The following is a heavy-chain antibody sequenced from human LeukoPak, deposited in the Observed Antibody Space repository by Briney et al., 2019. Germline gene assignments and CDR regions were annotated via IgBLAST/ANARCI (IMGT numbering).Heavy chain of an antibody. CDR2: IYYTGST. D-gene: IGHD3-3*01. J-gene: IGHJ5*02. Sequence: KTSETLSLTCTVSGGSISSSYWSWIRQPPGKGLEWIGYIYYTGSTNYNPSLKNRVTISVDTSKNQFSLKLSSVTAADTAVYYCARGPYYDFWSGYSNWFDPWGQGTLVTVSS. CDR1: GGSISSSY. V-gene: IGHV4-59*08. CDR3: ARGPYYDFWSGYSNWFDP.